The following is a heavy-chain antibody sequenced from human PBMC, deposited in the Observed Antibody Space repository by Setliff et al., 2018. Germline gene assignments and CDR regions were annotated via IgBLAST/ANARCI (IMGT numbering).Heavy chain of an antibody. V-gene: IGHV4-61*02. CDR3: ASGLSRATVTSFDY. Sequence: PSETLSLTCTVSGGSISSGSYYWSWIRQPAGKGLEWIGRIYTSGSTNYNPSLKSRVTISVDTSKNQFSLKLSSVTAADTAVYYCASGLSRATVTSFDYWGQGTLVTVSS. D-gene: IGHD4-17*01. CDR1: GGSISSGSYY. J-gene: IGHJ4*02. CDR2: IYTSGST.